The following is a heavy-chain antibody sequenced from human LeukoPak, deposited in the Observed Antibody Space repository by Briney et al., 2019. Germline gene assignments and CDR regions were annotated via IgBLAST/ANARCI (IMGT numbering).Heavy chain of an antibody. V-gene: IGHV3-30*02. CDR1: GFTFSSYG. CDR2: IRYDGSNK. D-gene: IGHD3-10*01. CDR3: AKENVWFGGRTPFDP. J-gene: IGHJ5*02. Sequence: PGGSLRLSCAASGFTFSSYGMHWVRQAPGKGLEWVAFIRYDGSNKYYADSVKGRFTISRDNSKNTLYLQMNSLRAEDTAVYYCAKENVWFGGRTPFDPWGQGTLVTVSS.